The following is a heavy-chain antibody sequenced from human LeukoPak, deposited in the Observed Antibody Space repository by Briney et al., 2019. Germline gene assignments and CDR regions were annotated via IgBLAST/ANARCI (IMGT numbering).Heavy chain of an antibody. D-gene: IGHD4-17*01. J-gene: IGHJ4*02. CDR2: ISGSGGST. Sequence: SGGSLRLSCAASGFTFSTYAMSWVRQAPGKGLERVSGISGSGGSTYYADSVKGRFTISRDNSKNTLDLQMNSLRAEDTAVYYCAKDVFRAYGDWTLYYFDYWGQGTLVTVSS. CDR1: GFTFSTYA. V-gene: IGHV3-23*01. CDR3: AKDVFRAYGDWTLYYFDY.